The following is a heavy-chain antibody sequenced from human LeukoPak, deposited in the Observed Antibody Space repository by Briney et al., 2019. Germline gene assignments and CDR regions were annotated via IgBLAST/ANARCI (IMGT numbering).Heavy chain of an antibody. CDR3: ANVRYKYGKDY. CDR1: GFTFSSYA. D-gene: IGHD2/OR15-2a*01. CDR2: INGNADST. J-gene: IGHJ4*02. Sequence: GGSLRLSCAASGFTFSSYAMSWVRQAPGKGLVWVSGINGNADSTYYADSVKGRFTISRDNSKNTLYLQMNSLRAEDTAVYYCANVRYKYGKDYWGQGTLVTVSS. V-gene: IGHV3-23*01.